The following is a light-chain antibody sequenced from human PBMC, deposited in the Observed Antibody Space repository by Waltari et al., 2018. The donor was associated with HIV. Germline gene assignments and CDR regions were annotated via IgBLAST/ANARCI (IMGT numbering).Light chain of an antibody. J-gene: IGLJ2*01. V-gene: IGLV1-51*02. CDR2: ENY. Sequence: QSVLTQPPSVSAAPGQTVTISCPASSSNIGGTYVSWYQQFPGTAPKLLIYENYERPPGIPDRFSGSKYGTSATLGITGLQTGDEAHYFCGSWDSSLSAVLFGGGTKLTVL. CDR3: GSWDSSLSAVL. CDR1: SSNIGGTY.